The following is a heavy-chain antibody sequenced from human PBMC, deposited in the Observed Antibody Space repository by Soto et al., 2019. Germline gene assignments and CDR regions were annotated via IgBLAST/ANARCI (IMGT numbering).Heavy chain of an antibody. Sequence: QVQLVQSGAEVKKPGSSVKVSCKASGGTFSSYAISWVRQAPGQGLEWMGGIIPIFGTANYAQKFQGRVTITADESTSTDYMELSSLRSEDTAVYYCARDRRVRGGLMPDIWGQGTMVTVSS. CDR3: ARDRRVRGGLMPDI. CDR1: GGTFSSYA. J-gene: IGHJ3*02. CDR2: IIPIFGTA. D-gene: IGHD3-10*01. V-gene: IGHV1-69*01.